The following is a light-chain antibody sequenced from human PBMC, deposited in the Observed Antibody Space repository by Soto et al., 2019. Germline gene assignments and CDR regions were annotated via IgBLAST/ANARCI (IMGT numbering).Light chain of an antibody. Sequence: QSVLTQPPSASGTPGQRVTVSCSGGTSNIGTNGVNWYRQVPGTAPQLLIYNYDARPSGVTERFSGSKSGTSASLAISGLQAEDEADYYCSTWDGSLNAVVFGGGTKLTVL. CDR2: NYD. J-gene: IGLJ3*02. V-gene: IGLV1-44*01. CDR1: TSNIGTNG. CDR3: STWDGSLNAVV.